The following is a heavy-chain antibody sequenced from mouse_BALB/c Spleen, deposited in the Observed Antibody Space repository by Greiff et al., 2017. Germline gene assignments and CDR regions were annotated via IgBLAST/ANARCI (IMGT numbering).Heavy chain of an antibody. CDR2: IRLKSNNYAT. CDR3: TREGP. Sequence: EVKLMESGGGLVQPGGSMKLSCVASGFTFSNYWMNWVRQSPEKGLEWVAEIRLKSNNYATHYAESVKGRFTISRDDSKSSVYLQMNNLRAEDTGIYYCTREGPWGQGTLVTVSA. J-gene: IGHJ3*01. V-gene: IGHV6-6*02. CDR1: GFTFSNYW.